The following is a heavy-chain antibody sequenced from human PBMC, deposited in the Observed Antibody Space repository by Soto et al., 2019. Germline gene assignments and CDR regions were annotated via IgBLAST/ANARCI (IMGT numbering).Heavy chain of an antibody. CDR1: GFTFSNAW. CDR3: TKHHATGLKYFQH. V-gene: IGHV3-15*01. D-gene: IGHD1-26*01. CDR2: IKSKTDGGTT. Sequence: EVQLVESGGGLVKPGGSLRLSCAASGFTFSNAWMSWVRQAPGKGLEWVGRIKSKTDGGTTDYAAPVKGRFTISRDDSKNTLYQQMNSLKPEDTAVYYCTKHHATGLKYFQHWGQGTLVTVSS. J-gene: IGHJ1*01.